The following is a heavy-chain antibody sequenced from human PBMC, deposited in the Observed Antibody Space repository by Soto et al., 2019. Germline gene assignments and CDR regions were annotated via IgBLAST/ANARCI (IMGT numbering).Heavy chain of an antibody. CDR2: ISSDGSDK. J-gene: IGHJ4*02. V-gene: IGHV3-30*18. CDR1: GFSFSNCG. D-gene: IGHD2-15*01. CDR3: VKGSEVAIQELDY. Sequence: QVQLVESGGGVVQPGRSLRLSCAASGFSFSNCGMHWVRQAPGKGLEWVAAISSDGSDKYYSESVKGRFTISRDNSKNTVFLQMNSLRVEDTAVYYCVKGSEVAIQELDYWGQGTLVTVSS.